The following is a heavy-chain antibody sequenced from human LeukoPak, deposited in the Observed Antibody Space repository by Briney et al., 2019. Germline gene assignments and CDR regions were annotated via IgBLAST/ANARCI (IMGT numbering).Heavy chain of an antibody. Sequence: PGGSLRLSCAASGFTFDDYGMSWVRQAPGKGLEWVAGINWNGGSTGYADSVKGRFIISRDNANNSLYLQMNSLRADDTALYYCARDGTSSGWSTLGCWGQGNLVTVSS. CDR3: ARDGTSSGWSTLGC. J-gene: IGHJ4*02. V-gene: IGHV3-20*04. CDR1: GFTFDDYG. CDR2: INWNGGST. D-gene: IGHD6-19*01.